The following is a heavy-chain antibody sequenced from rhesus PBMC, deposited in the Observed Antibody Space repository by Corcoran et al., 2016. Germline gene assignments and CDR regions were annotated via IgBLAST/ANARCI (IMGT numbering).Heavy chain of an antibody. CDR3: SRDAVSLDV. D-gene: IGHD5-24*01. CDR2: ISGTSRSN. Sequence: QVQLQESGPGLVKPSETQSLTCAVSGVSITTHYWTWIRQSTGKGLEWIRYISGTSRSNTYNPSLKNRVTISKDTSENQLSLRLNSATAADTAVYYCSRDAVSLDVWGRGLLVTVPS. V-gene: IGHV4-147*01. CDR1: GVSITTHY. J-gene: IGHJ5-2*02.